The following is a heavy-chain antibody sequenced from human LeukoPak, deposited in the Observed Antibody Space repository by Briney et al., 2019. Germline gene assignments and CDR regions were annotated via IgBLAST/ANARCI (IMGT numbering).Heavy chain of an antibody. CDR2: IAQDGGDR. V-gene: IGHV3-7*01. CDR1: GFTFTSYW. J-gene: IGHJ4*02. CDR3: SNAIYQTSY. D-gene: IGHD2/OR15-2a*01. Sequence: QTGGSPRLSCAASGFTFTSYWMAWVRQAPGQGLEWVANIAQDGGDRVYADSVRGRFTISRDTAENSLFLQMNSLRAEDTAVYYCSNAIYQTSYWGQGTLVTVSS.